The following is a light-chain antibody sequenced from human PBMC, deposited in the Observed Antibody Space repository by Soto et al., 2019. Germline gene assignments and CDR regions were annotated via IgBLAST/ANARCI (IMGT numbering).Light chain of an antibody. CDR1: SSDVGGYNY. V-gene: IGLV2-14*01. CDR2: EVT. J-gene: IGLJ2*01. CDR3: SSYRSSSPSVV. Sequence: QSALTQPASVSGSPGQSITISCTGTSSDVGGYNYVSWFQQHPGKAPKLMIYEVTNRPSGVSNRFSGSKSGNTASLTISGIQAEDEADYYCSSYRSSSPSVVFGGGTKLTVL.